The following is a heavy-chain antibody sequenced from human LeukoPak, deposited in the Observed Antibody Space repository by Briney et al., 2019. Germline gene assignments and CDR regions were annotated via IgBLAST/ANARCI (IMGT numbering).Heavy chain of an antibody. CDR2: IYYSGST. V-gene: IGHV4-39*01. Sequence: SETLSLTCTVSGGSISSSAYYWVWLRQPPGKGLEWIGRIYYSGSTYFNPSLKSRVTISVNTPKNQYFLKLTSVTAADTAVYYCARQPGLGPPTSLNYYGMDVWGQGTTVTVSS. CDR3: ARQPGLGPPTSLNYYGMDV. CDR1: GGSISSSAYY. D-gene: IGHD3-16*01. J-gene: IGHJ6*02.